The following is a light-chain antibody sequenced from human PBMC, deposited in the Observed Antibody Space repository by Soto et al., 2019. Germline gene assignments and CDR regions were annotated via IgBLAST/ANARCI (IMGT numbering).Light chain of an antibody. Sequence: EIVMTQSPATLSVSPGERATLSCRTSQSVSSDLAWYQQKPGQAPRLLIYGASTRATGIPARFSGSGSGTEFTLTISSLQSEDFAVYYCQQYINRPFFGGGTKVDIK. V-gene: IGKV3-15*01. CDR3: QQYINRPF. CDR2: GAS. CDR1: QSVSSD. J-gene: IGKJ4*01.